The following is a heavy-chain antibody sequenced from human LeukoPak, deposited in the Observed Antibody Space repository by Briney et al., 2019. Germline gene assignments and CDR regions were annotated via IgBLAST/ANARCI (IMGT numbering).Heavy chain of an antibody. CDR1: GYTFTSYD. Sequence: GASVKVSCKASGYTFTSYDVSWVRQAPGQGLEWMGWISAYSGNTNYAQKFRGRVTMTTDTSTSTAYMELRSLRSDDTAVYYCARGNRYSSRWYEGFDYWGQGTLVTVSS. V-gene: IGHV1-18*04. D-gene: IGHD6-13*01. J-gene: IGHJ4*02. CDR2: ISAYSGNT. CDR3: ARGNRYSSRWYEGFDY.